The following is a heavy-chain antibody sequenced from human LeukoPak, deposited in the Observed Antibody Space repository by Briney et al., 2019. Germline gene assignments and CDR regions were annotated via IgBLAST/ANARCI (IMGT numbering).Heavy chain of an antibody. CDR1: GGSISSGGYS. V-gene: IGHV4-61*08. CDR2: IYYSGST. CDR3: ARLSMVRGVIRLDP. J-gene: IGHJ5*02. D-gene: IGHD3-10*01. Sequence: SETLSLTCAVSGGSISSGGYSWSWIRQPPGKGLEWIGYIYYSGSTNYNPSLKSRVTISVDTSKNQFSLKLSSVTAADTAVYYCARLSMVRGVIRLDPWGQGTLVTVSS.